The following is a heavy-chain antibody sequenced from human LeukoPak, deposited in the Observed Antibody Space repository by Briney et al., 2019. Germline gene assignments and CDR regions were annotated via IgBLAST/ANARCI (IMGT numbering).Heavy chain of an antibody. Sequence: GGSLRLSCAASGFTFSSYGMHWVRQAPGKGLEWVAFIRYDGSNKYYADSVKGRFTISRDNSKNTLYLQMNSLRAEDTAVYYCAKDRHPYGSGTYYDYWGQGTLVTVSS. V-gene: IGHV3-30*02. J-gene: IGHJ4*02. D-gene: IGHD3-10*01. CDR1: GFTFSSYG. CDR2: IRYDGSNK. CDR3: AKDRHPYGSGTYYDY.